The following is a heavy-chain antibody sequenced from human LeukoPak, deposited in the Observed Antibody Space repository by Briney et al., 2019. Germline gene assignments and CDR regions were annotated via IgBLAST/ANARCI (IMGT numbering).Heavy chain of an antibody. D-gene: IGHD3-22*01. CDR1: GGSISSYY. J-gene: IGHJ4*02. CDR3: ARRYYYDSSGYFDY. CDR2: IYYSGST. V-gene: IGHV4-59*08. Sequence: SETLSLTCTVSGGSISSYYWSWIRQPPGKGLEWIGYIYYSGSTNYNPSLKRRVTISVDTSKNQFSLKLSSVTAADTAVYYCARRYYYDSSGYFDYWGQGTLVTVSS.